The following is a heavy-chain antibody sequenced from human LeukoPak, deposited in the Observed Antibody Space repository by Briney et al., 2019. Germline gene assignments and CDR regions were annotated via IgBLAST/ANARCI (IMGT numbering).Heavy chain of an antibody. CDR3: STGGKGSSGYYYGFDY. CDR2: IIPIFGAA. CDR1: GRTFSSYA. V-gene: IGHV1-69*05. D-gene: IGHD3-22*01. J-gene: IGHJ4*02. Sequence: SVKVSCNASGRTFSSYAISWARQAPGQGLEWMGGIIPIFGAANYAKKFQGRVAITTDESTSTAYMELISLRTEDASVYYCSTGGKGSSGYYYGFDYWGQGTLVTVSS.